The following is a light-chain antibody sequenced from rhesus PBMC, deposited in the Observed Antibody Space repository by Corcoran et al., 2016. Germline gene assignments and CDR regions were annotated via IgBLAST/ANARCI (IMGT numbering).Light chain of an antibody. CDR2: KAS. Sequence: DIQMTQSPSSLSASVGDTVTITCRASQGISRWLAWYQQKPGKAPKLLIYKASSLQSGVPSRVSGSGSGTDFTLTISSLQSEDFATYYYQQYSSRPLTCGGGTKVELE. CDR3: QQYSSRPLT. CDR1: QGISRW. V-gene: IGKV1-22*01. J-gene: IGKJ4*01.